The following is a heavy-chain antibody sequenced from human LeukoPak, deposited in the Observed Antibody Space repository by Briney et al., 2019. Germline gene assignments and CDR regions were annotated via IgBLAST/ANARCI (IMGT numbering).Heavy chain of an antibody. V-gene: IGHV1-2*02. CDR1: GYTFTGYY. D-gene: IGHD4-11*01. CDR3: ATSAGDYRAGHYYYMDV. J-gene: IGHJ6*03. Sequence: ASVKVSCKASGYTFTGYYFHWVRQAPGQGLEWMGWINPNTAGTNYAQKFLGGVTLTWDTSISTAYMELNRLTSDDTAVYYCATSAGDYRAGHYYYMDVWGKGTTVTVSS. CDR2: INPNTAGT.